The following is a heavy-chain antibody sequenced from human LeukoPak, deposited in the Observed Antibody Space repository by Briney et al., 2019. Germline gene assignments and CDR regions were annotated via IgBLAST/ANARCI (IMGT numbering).Heavy chain of an antibody. D-gene: IGHD1-26*01. CDR2: IYYSGSI. J-gene: IGHJ4*02. Sequence: NPSETLSLTCTVSGGSISSSSYYWGWIRQPPGKGLEWIGSIYYSGSIYYNPSLKSRVTISVDTSKNQFSLKLSSVTAADTAVYYCARLASGYFDYWGQGTLVTVSS. CDR3: ARLASGYFDY. V-gene: IGHV4-39*01. CDR1: GGSISSSSYY.